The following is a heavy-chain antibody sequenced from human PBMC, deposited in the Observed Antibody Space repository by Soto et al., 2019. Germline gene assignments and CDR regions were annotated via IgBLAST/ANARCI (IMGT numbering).Heavy chain of an antibody. Sequence: QVQLVQSGAEVKKPGSSVKVSCKASGGTFSSSAFSWVRQAPGQGLEWMGGIMPIFRTPDYAQKFQGRVTITADETTSTAYMERSSLTSEDTGVYYCARDKDRQQLGGNYYYIMDVWGQGTTVTVSS. CDR1: GGTFSSSA. CDR2: IMPIFRTP. CDR3: ARDKDRQQLGGNYYYIMDV. J-gene: IGHJ6*02. V-gene: IGHV1-69*12. D-gene: IGHD3-3*02.